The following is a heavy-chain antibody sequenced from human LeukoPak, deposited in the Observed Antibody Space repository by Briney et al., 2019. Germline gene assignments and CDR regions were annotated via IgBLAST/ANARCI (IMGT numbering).Heavy chain of an antibody. CDR1: GFTFSTYA. V-gene: IGHV3-23*01. CDR2: ISTGYST. Sequence: GGSLRLSCAASGFTFSTYAMGWVRQAPGKGLEWVSAISTGYSTYYADSVKGRFTISRDTSKNALYLQMNSLRVEDTAVYYCAKVGQNYDILTYYFDYWGQGTLVTVSS. CDR3: AKVGQNYDILTYYFDY. J-gene: IGHJ4*02. D-gene: IGHD3-9*01.